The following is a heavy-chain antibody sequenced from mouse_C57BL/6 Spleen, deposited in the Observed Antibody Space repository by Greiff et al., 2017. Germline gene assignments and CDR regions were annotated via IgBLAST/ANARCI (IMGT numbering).Heavy chain of an antibody. CDR3: LYGNWYFDV. V-gene: IGHV6-3*01. J-gene: IGHJ1*03. CDR1: GFTFSNYW. CDR2: IRLKSDNYAT. Sequence: EVKVEESGGGLVQPGGSMKLSCVASGFTFSNYWMNWVRQSPEKGLEWVAQIRLKSDNYATHYAESVKGRFTISRDDSKSSVYLQMNNLRAEDTGIYYCLYGNWYFDVWGTGTTVTVSS. D-gene: IGHD2-1*01.